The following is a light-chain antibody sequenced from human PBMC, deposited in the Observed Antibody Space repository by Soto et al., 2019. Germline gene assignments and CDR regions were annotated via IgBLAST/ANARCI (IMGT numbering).Light chain of an antibody. V-gene: IGLV3-21*04. CDR3: QVWDSSSDHMV. Sequence: SYELTQPPSLSVAPGKTARITCGGTNIGRKSVHWYQQKAGQAPVVVVYYDSDRPSGIPEGVSGSNSGNMVTLAISGVEAGDEGDYDCQVWDSSSDHMVFGGGTKLTVL. CDR1: NIGRKS. CDR2: YDS. J-gene: IGLJ2*01.